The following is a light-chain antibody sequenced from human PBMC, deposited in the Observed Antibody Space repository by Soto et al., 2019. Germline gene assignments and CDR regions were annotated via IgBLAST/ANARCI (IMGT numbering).Light chain of an antibody. CDR2: EVS. CDR1: SSDVGDYNY. J-gene: IGLJ3*02. CDR3: SSYAGSNNWV. Sequence: QSALTQPPSASGSPGQSVTISCTGTSSDVGDYNYVSWYQQHPGKAPKLMIYEVSKRPSGVPDRFSGSKSGNTASLTVSGLQAEDAADYYCSSYAGSNNWVFGGGTKVTVL. V-gene: IGLV2-8*01.